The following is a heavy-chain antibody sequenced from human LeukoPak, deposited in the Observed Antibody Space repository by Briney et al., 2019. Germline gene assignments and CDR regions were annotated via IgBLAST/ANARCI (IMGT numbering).Heavy chain of an antibody. CDR1: GGSISSYY. V-gene: IGHV4-59*01. D-gene: IGHD2-2*01. J-gene: IGHJ3*02. CDR3: ARESQLGYCSSTSCPSAFDI. CDR2: IYYSGST. Sequence: SETLSLTCTVSGGSISSYYWSWIRQPPGKGLEWIGYIYYSGSTNYNPSLKSRVTISVDTSKNQFSLKLSSVTAADTAVYCCARESQLGYCSSTSCPSAFDIWGQGTMVTVSS.